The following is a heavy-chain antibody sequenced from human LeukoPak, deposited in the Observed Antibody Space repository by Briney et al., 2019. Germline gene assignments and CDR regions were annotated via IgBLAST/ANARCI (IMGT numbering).Heavy chain of an antibody. CDR3: AKDGQWLVLSYGMDV. D-gene: IGHD6-19*01. J-gene: IGHJ6*02. Sequence: GGSLRLSCAASGFTFSSYGMHWVRQAPGKGLEWVAVISYDGSNKYYADSVKGRFTISRDNSKNTLYLQMNSLRAEDTAVYYCAKDGQWLVLSYGMDVWRQGTTVTVSS. V-gene: IGHV3-30*18. CDR1: GFTFSSYG. CDR2: ISYDGSNK.